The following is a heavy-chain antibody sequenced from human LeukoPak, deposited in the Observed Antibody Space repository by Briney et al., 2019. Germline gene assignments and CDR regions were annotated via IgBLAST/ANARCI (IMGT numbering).Heavy chain of an antibody. CDR3: ARILLWFGSLSGAFDI. D-gene: IGHD3-10*01. CDR2: IYSGGST. V-gene: IGHV3-53*01. J-gene: IGHJ3*02. CDR1: GFTVSSNY. Sequence: GGSLRLSCAASGFTVSSNYMSWVRQAPGKGLEWVSVIYSGGSTYYADSVKGRFTISRDNSKNTLYLQMNSLRAEDTAVYYCARILLWFGSLSGAFDIWGQGTMVTVSS.